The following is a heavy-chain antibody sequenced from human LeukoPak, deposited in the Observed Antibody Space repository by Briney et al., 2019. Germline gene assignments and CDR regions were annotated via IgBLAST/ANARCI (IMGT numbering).Heavy chain of an antibody. CDR1: GFTFSSYG. CDR2: ISYDGSNK. Sequence: GGSLRLSCAASGFTFSSYGMHWVRQAPGKGLEWVAVISYDGSNKYYAASVNGRFTIYRDNSTNTLYLQMNSLRAEDTAVYYCAKDQFYYDYWGQGTLVTVSS. J-gene: IGHJ4*02. CDR3: AKDQFYYDY. V-gene: IGHV3-30*18. D-gene: IGHD2/OR15-2a*01.